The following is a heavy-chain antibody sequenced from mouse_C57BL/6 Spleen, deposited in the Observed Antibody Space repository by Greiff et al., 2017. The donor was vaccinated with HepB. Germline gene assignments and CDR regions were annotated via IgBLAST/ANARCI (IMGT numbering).Heavy chain of an antibody. CDR3: ARSTAQATYYFDY. CDR2: IDPSDSYT. CDR1: GYTFTSYW. J-gene: IGHJ2*01. V-gene: IGHV1-69*01. D-gene: IGHD3-2*02. Sequence: VQLQQPGAELVMPGASVKLSCKASGYTFTSYWMHWVKQRPGQGLEWIGEIDPSDSYTNYNQKFKGKSTLTVDKSSSTAYMQLSSLTSEDSAVYYCARSTAQATYYFDYWGHGTTLTVSS.